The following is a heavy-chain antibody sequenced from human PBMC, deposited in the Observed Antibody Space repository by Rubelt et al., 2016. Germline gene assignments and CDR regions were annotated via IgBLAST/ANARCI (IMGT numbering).Heavy chain of an antibody. Sequence: QVQLQESGPGLVKPSETLSLTCTVSGYSISSGYYWGWIRQPPGKGLEWIGSIYHSGSTYYNPSLKSRVTISVDTSKNQVSLKLSSVTGADTAVYYCARGSYSSDSDAFDVWGQGTMVTVSS. CDR1: GYSISSGYY. V-gene: IGHV4-38-2*02. CDR2: IYHSGST. D-gene: IGHD6-19*01. CDR3: ARGSYSSDSDAFDV. J-gene: IGHJ3*01.